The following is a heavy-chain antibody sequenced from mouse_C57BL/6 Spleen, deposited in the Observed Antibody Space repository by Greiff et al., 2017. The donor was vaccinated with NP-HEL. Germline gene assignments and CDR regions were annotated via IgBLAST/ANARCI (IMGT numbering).Heavy chain of an antibody. D-gene: IGHD2-3*01. V-gene: IGHV3-6*01. CDR1: GYSITSGYY. Sequence: EVQLQQSGPGLVKPSQSLSLTCSVTGYSITSGYYWNWIRQFPGNTLEWMGYISYDGSNNYNPSLNNRISITRDTSKNQFFLTVNSVTTEDTATYYCARDRGYFYWYFDVWGTGTTVTVSS. CDR3: ARDRGYFYWYFDV. CDR2: ISYDGSN. J-gene: IGHJ1*03.